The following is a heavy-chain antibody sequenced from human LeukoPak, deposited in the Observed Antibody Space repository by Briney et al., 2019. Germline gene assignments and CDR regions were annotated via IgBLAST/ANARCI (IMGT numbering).Heavy chain of an antibody. Sequence: GGSLRLSCAASGFTFSSYVMHWVRQAPGKGLEWVAIISYDGSNEYYADSVKGRFTISRDNSKNTLYLQMNSLRAADTAVYYCARDPPTITLAGNGNDYWGQGTLVTVSS. CDR3: ARDPPTITLAGNGNDY. D-gene: IGHD6-19*01. CDR2: ISYDGSNE. CDR1: GFTFSSYV. V-gene: IGHV3-30*04. J-gene: IGHJ4*02.